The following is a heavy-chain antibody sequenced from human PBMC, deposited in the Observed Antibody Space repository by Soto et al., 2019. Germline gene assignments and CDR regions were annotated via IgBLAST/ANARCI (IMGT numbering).Heavy chain of an antibody. CDR1: GGSLSGYY. D-gene: IGHD6-19*01. CDR2: INHSGST. CDR3: ARGPSIAVAGTHYFDY. J-gene: IGHJ4*02. V-gene: IGHV4-34*01. Sequence: SETLSLTCAVYGGSLSGYYWSWIRQPPGKGLEWIGEINHSGSTNYNPSLKSRVTISVDTSKNQFSLKLSSVTAADTAVYYCARGPSIAVAGTHYFDYWGQGTLVTVSS.